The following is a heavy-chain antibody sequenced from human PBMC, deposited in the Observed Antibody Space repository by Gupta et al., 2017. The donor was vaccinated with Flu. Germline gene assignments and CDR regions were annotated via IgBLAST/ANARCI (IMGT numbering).Heavy chain of an antibody. Sequence: QVQLQESGPGLVKPSETLSLTCSVSGGPISSYYWSWNRLPPGKGLEWIGYMYHSGSINYNPSLKGRVTISADTSKTQFSLKLSSVTAADTAVYYCARHRRQNYYYGMDVWGQGTTVTVSS. D-gene: IGHD6-6*01. CDR1: GGPISSYY. J-gene: IGHJ6*02. CDR2: MYHSGSI. CDR3: ARHRRQNYYYGMDV. V-gene: IGHV4-59*08.